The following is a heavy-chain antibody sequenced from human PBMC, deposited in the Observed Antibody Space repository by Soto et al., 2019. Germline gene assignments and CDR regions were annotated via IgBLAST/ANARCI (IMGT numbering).Heavy chain of an antibody. Sequence: LTLTCTVTGDSISSRSYYWGWIRQPPGKGLEWIGSIYYSGSTYNNPSLRSRVSMSIDTSKDQFSLKLKSVTAADTALYFCARQRTSVVTTAYSDVWGPGYMVAVSS. CDR2: IYYSGST. CDR3: ARQRTSVVTTAYSDV. D-gene: IGHD4-4*01. J-gene: IGHJ6*02. CDR1: GDSISSRSYY. V-gene: IGHV4-39*01.